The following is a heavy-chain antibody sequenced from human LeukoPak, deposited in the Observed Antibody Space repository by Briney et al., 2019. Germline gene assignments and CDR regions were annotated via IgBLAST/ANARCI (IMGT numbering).Heavy chain of an antibody. CDR2: IYYSGST. CDR1: GGSISSYY. D-gene: IGHD6-19*01. CDR3: ARARPTSGWHDY. V-gene: IGHV4-59*01. J-gene: IGHJ4*02. Sequence: SETLSLTCTVSGGSISSYYCSWIRQPPGKGLEWIGYIYYSGSTNYNPSLKSRVTISVDTSKNQFSLKLSSVTAADTAVYYWARARPTSGWHDYWGQGNLVTVSS.